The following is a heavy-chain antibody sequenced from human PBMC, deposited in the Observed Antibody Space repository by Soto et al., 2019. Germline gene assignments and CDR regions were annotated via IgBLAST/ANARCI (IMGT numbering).Heavy chain of an antibody. V-gene: IGHV4-39*01. Sequence: SETLSLTCTVSGGSISSSSYYWGWIRQPPGKGLEWIGSIYYSGSTYYNPSLKSRVTISVDTSKNQFSLKLSSVTAADTAVYYCARHSAQFGELLYGDDAFDIWGQGTMVTVSS. CDR2: IYYSGST. D-gene: IGHD3-10*01. CDR3: ARHSAQFGELLYGDDAFDI. J-gene: IGHJ3*02. CDR1: GGSISSSSYY.